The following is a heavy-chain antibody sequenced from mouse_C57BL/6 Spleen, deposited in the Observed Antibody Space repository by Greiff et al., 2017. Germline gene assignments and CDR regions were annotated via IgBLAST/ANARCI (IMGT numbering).Heavy chain of an antibody. J-gene: IGHJ4*01. CDR1: GYAFSSYW. Sequence: QVQLQQSGAELVKPGASVKISCKASGYAFSSYWMNWVKQRPGKGLEWIGQIYPGDGDTNYNGKFKGKATLTADKSSSTAYMQLSSLTSEDSAVDFCAAITTVVDYAMDYWGQGTSVTVSS. D-gene: IGHD1-1*01. CDR3: AAITTVVDYAMDY. V-gene: IGHV1-80*01. CDR2: IYPGDGDT.